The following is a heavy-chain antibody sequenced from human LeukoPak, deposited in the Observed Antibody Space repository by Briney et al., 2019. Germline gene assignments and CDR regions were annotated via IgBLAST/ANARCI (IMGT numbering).Heavy chain of an antibody. V-gene: IGHV1-69*06. CDR3: ARPNGTYSSSWYVPFDY. D-gene: IGHD6-13*01. Sequence: SVKVSCKASGGTFSSYAISWVRQAPGQGLEWMGGIIPIFGTANYAQKFQGRVTITADKSTGTAYMVLSSLRSEDTAVYYCARPNGTYSSSWYVPFDYWGQGTLVTVSS. CDR2: IIPIFGTA. J-gene: IGHJ4*02. CDR1: GGTFSSYA.